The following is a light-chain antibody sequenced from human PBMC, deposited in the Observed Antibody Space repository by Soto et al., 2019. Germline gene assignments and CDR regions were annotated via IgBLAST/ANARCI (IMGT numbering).Light chain of an antibody. V-gene: IGKV3-20*01. CDR1: QSVASGY. Sequence: EIVLTQSPGTLSLSPGERATLSCRATQSVASGYFAWYQQKPGQAPRLLIYGASTRATGIPDRFSGSGSGTDFTLTISRLEPEDFAVYYCQQYGSSPPITFGQGTRLEIK. CDR3: QQYGSSPPIT. J-gene: IGKJ5*01. CDR2: GAS.